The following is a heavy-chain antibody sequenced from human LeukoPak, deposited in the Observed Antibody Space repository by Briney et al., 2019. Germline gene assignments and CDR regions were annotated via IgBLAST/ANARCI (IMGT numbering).Heavy chain of an antibody. V-gene: IGHV3-21*01. CDR3: ARDRGTLTLVDAFDI. D-gene: IGHD4-17*01. J-gene: IGHJ3*02. CDR2: ISSTARYK. CDR1: GFTFSSYA. Sequence: PGGSLRLSCAASGFTFSSYAMSWVRQAPGKGLEWVSSISSTARYKYYADSVRGRFTISRDNANNSLSLEMDSLRAEDTAVYFCARDRGTLTLVDAFDIWGPGTTVTVSS.